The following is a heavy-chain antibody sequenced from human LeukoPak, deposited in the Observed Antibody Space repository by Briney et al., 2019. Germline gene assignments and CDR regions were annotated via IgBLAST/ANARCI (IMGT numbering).Heavy chain of an antibody. V-gene: IGHV4-39*01. CDR2: IYYSGST. D-gene: IGHD1-1*01. J-gene: IGHJ5*02. CDR1: GDSISSSSSY. CDR3: ARHAVEAASRWFDP. Sequence: SETLSLTCTVSGDSISSSSSYWGWIRQPPGKGLEWIGSIYYSGSTYYNTSLKSRVTMSVDTSKKQFSLKLSSVTAADTAVYYCARHAVEAASRWFDPWGQGTLVTVSS.